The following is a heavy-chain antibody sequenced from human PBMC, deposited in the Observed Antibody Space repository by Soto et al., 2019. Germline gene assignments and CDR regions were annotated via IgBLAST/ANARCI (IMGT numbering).Heavy chain of an antibody. D-gene: IGHD1-7*01. V-gene: IGHV1-46*03. CDR2: INASGGST. CDR1: GYTFTRYY. J-gene: IGHJ6*03. Sequence: QVQLVQSGAEVKKPGASVKVSCKASGYTFTRYYMHWVRQPPGQGLEWMGIINASGGSTSYAQQFHGRVTMTRDTSTSTVYMELSSLRSEDTAVYYCARSKLELRLGYYYYYVDVWGKGTTVTVSS. CDR3: ARSKLELRLGYYYYYVDV.